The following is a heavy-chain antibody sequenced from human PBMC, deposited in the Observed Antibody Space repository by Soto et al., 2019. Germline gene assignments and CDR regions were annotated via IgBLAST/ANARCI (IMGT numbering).Heavy chain of an antibody. Sequence: PGGSLRLSCAASGFTFSNYAMDWVRQAPGKGLEWVSGVSTGGRTYYADSVKGRFTISRDSSKNTLCLQLSSLRAEDTAVYYCARGFGGSDVWGHGTMVTVSS. V-gene: IGHV3-23*01. CDR1: GFTFSNYA. CDR2: VSTGGRT. CDR3: ARGFGGSDV. J-gene: IGHJ3*01. D-gene: IGHD3-3*01.